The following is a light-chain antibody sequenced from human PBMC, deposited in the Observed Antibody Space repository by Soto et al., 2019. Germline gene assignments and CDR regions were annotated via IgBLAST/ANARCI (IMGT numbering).Light chain of an antibody. V-gene: IGLV1-47*01. CDR3: AAWDDSLGGWV. CDR2: RNN. CDR1: SSNIGSNY. Sequence: SVLTQPPSASGTPGQRVTISCSGSSSNIGSNYVYWYQQLPGTAPKLLIYRNNQRPSGVPDRFSGSKSGTSASLAISGLRSEDEADYYCAAWDDSLGGWVFGGGTKLTVL. J-gene: IGLJ3*02.